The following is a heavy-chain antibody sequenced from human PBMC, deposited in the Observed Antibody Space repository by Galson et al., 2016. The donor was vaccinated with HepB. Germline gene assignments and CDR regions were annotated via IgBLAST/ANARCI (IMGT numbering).Heavy chain of an antibody. CDR1: GGSFDYFV. J-gene: IGHJ6*02. V-gene: IGHV1-69*04. D-gene: IGHD1-1*01. Sequence: SVKVSCKAVGGSFDYFVINWVRQTPGQGLEWMGRIIPLLGITNYAEQIKDRVTIIADKSTSTASMVLSGLSFDDTAVYFCAGRHSTTLKDGLDVWGRGTTVAVSS. CDR2: IIPLLGIT. CDR3: AGRHSTTLKDGLDV.